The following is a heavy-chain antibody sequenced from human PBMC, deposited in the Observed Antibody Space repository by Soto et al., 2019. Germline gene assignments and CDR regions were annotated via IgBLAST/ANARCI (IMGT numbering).Heavy chain of an antibody. CDR1: GYTFTSYD. CDR3: ASRDSSGQKRYYYSYGMDV. J-gene: IGHJ6*02. CDR2: MNPNSGNT. D-gene: IGHD6-19*01. Sequence: ASVKVSCKASGYTFTSYDINWVRRATGQGLEWMGWMNPNSGNTGYAQNFQGRVTMTRNTSISTAYMELSSLRSEDTAVYYCASRDSSGQKRYYYSYGMDVFGQRTTVAFCS. V-gene: IGHV1-8*01.